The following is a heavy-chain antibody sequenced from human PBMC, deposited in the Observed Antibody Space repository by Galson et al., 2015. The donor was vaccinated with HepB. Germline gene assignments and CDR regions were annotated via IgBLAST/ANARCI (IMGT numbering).Heavy chain of an antibody. J-gene: IGHJ6*02. D-gene: IGHD6-19*01. CDR1: GFPFSDYG. Sequence: SLRLSCATSGFPFSDYGMHWVRQAPGKGLEWVAVIWYDGSQKFHEDSVKGRFTISRDNSKNMLYLQMDSLRVDDTAVYFCVRDSGPYGLDVWGQGTEVTVSS. CDR3: VRDSGPYGLDV. CDR2: IWYDGSQK. V-gene: IGHV3-33*01.